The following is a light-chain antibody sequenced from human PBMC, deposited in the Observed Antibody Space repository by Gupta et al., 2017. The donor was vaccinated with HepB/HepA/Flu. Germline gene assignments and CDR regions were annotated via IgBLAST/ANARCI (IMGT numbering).Light chain of an antibody. J-gene: IGKJ1*01. CDR2: KVA. CDR1: QSLVHTDGYIY. V-gene: IGKV2-30*02. CDR3: MQDTVWRT. Sequence: EVVMTQSPLSLPVTLGQSASISCKSSQSLVHTDGYIYLNWFHQRPGQSPRRLSYKVANRDSGVPDRFSGSGSGTEWTLKISRVEAEDVGVYYCMQDTVWRTFGQGTKVEI.